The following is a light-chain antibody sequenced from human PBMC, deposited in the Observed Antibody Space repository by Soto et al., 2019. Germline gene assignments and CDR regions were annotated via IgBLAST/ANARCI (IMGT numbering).Light chain of an antibody. CDR3: QQYVSSPWA. V-gene: IGKV3-20*01. CDR2: GAS. Sequence: EIRLTQSPATLSLSPGDRATLSCRASQSVTNSFLAWYQQTPGQAPSLLIYGASRRASGIPDRFTGSGSGTDFTLTISRLQPEDFAVYYCQQYVSSPWAFGQGTKVDIK. J-gene: IGKJ1*01. CDR1: QSVTNSF.